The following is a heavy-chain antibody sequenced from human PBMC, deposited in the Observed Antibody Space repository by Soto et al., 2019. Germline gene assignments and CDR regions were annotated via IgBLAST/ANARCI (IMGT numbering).Heavy chain of an antibody. CDR1: GFTFSSYS. J-gene: IGHJ5*02. D-gene: IGHD4-17*01. Sequence: VQLVESGGGVVQPGGSLRLSCAASGFTFSSYSMNWVRQAPGKGLEWVSYFSSSSSTIYYADSVKGRFTISRDNAKNSLYLQMNSLRAEDTAVYYCAREADYVNWFDPWGQGTLVTVSS. CDR3: AREADYVNWFDP. CDR2: FSSSSSTI. V-gene: IGHV3-48*01.